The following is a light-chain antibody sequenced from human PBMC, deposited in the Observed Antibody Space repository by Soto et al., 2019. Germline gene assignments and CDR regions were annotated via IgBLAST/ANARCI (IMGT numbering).Light chain of an antibody. CDR1: TSNIGSNT. CDR2: SNN. J-gene: IGLJ3*02. Sequence: QAVVTQPPSASGTLGQRVTISCSGSTSNIGSNTVNWYQQLPRTAPKLLIYSNNERPSGVPDRFSGSKSGTSASLATSGLQSEDEADYYCSTWDDSLNGVVFGGGTKVTVL. V-gene: IGLV1-44*01. CDR3: STWDDSLNGVV.